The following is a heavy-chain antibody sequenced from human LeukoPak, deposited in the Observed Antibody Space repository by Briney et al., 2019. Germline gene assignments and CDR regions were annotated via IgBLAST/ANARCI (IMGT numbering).Heavy chain of an antibody. D-gene: IGHD2-2*01. CDR1: GGPISSGSYN. J-gene: IGHJ3*02. V-gene: IGHV4-61*02. CDR2: IYTSGST. CDR3: ARFVVVPAAGDAFDI. Sequence: PSETLSLTCTVSGGPISSGSYNGSWIRQPAGKGLEGIGGIYTSGSTNYNPSLKSRVTISVDTSKNQFSLKLSSVTAADTAVYYCARFVVVPAAGDAFDIWGQGTMVTVSS.